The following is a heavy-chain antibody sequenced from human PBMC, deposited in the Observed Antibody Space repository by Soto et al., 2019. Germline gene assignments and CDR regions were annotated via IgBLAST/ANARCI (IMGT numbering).Heavy chain of an antibody. Sequence: QVQLVESGGGVVQPGRSLRLSCAASGFTFSSYGMHWVRQAPGKGLEWVAVISYDGSNKYYADSVKGRFTISRDNSKNTLYLQMNSLRAEDTAVYYCAKTPRRYGGPPYWYFDLWGRGTLVTVSS. CDR1: GFTFSSYG. CDR3: AKTPRRYGGPPYWYFDL. J-gene: IGHJ2*01. D-gene: IGHD4-17*01. CDR2: ISYDGSNK. V-gene: IGHV3-30*18.